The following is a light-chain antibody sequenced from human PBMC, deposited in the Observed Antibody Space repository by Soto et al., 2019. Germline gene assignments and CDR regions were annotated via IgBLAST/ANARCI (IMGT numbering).Light chain of an antibody. V-gene: IGKV3D-20*02. CDR3: QQRSNWPRVT. Sequence: EIVLTQSPATLSLSPGERATLSCRASQSVSTSNLAWYQQRPGQAPRLLIYGASRRATGIPDRFSGSGSGTDFTLTISSLEPEDFAVYYCQQRSNWPRVTFGQGTRLEIK. CDR2: GAS. J-gene: IGKJ5*01. CDR1: QSVSTSN.